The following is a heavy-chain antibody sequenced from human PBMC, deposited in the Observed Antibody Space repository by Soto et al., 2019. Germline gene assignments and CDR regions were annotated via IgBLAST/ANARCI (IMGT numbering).Heavy chain of an antibody. D-gene: IGHD1-1*01. J-gene: IGHJ5*02. Sequence: PSETLSLTCPVSGDSISGYYWSWLRQPPGKRLEWIGYIDYYGSTYYNPSLKSQVTISVDTSKNQFSLKLSSVTAADTAVYYCARHDDVFEVSWFDPWGQGTLVTVSS. CDR3: ARHDDVFEVSWFDP. CDR1: GDSISGYY. V-gene: IGHV4-59*01. CDR2: IDYYGST.